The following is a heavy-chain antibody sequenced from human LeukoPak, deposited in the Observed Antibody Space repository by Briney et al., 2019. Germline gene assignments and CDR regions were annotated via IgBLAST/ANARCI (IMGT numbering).Heavy chain of an antibody. V-gene: IGHV1-69*05. Sequence: SVKVSCKASGGTFSSYAISWVRQAPGQGLEWMGGIIPIFGTANYAQKFQGRVTITTDESTSTAYMELSSLRSEDTAVYYCARGSSYYDFWSGYPPSDYWGQGTLVTVSS. CDR3: ARGSSYYDFWSGYPPSDY. D-gene: IGHD3-3*01. CDR1: GGTFSSYA. CDR2: IIPIFGTA. J-gene: IGHJ4*02.